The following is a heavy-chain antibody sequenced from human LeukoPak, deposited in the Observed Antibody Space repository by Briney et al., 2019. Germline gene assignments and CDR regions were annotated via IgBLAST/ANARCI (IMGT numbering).Heavy chain of an antibody. D-gene: IGHD6-19*01. J-gene: IGHJ4*02. V-gene: IGHV4-4*07. CDR3: ARVPGDGYSSGSLDY. CDR2: IYTSEST. Sequence: SETLSLTCTVSGASISTYYWSWIRQPAGKGLEWIGHIYTSESTNYNPSLKSRVTISVDTSKNQFSLKLSSVTAADTAVYYCARVPGDGYSSGSLDYWGQGTLVTVSS. CDR1: GASISTYY.